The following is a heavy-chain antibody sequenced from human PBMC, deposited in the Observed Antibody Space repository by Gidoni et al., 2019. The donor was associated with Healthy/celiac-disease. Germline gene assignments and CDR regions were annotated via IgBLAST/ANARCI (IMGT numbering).Heavy chain of an antibody. Sequence: QVQLVESGGGVVQPGRSLSLPCAASGFTFSTYGMHWVRQAPGKGLEWVAVISYDGSNKYYADSVKGRFTISRDNSKNTLYLQMNSLRAEDTAVYYCAKPYSREYCSGGSCSNWFDPWGQGTLVTVSS. CDR3: AKPYSREYCSGGSCSNWFDP. CDR2: ISYDGSNK. V-gene: IGHV3-30*18. J-gene: IGHJ5*02. CDR1: GFTFSTYG. D-gene: IGHD2-15*01.